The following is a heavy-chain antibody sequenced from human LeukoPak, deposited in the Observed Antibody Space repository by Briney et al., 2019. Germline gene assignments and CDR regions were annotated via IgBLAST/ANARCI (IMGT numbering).Heavy chain of an antibody. J-gene: IGHJ4*02. CDR2: ISAYNGNT. CDR1: GYTFTSYG. CDR3: ARAPGAGVPGNHFDY. V-gene: IGHV1-18*01. Sequence: GASVKVSCKASGYTFTSYGISWVRQAPGQGLEWMGWISAYNGNTNYAQKLQGRVTMTTDTSTSTAYMELRSLRSDDTAVYYCARAPGAGVPGNHFDYWGQGTLVTVSS. D-gene: IGHD1-1*01.